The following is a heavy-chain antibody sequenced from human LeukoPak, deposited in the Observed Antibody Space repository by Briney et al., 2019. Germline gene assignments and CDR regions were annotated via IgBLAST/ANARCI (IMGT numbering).Heavy chain of an antibody. J-gene: IGHJ5*02. D-gene: IGHD3-3*01. CDR3: ARRRSEGVGGGGFDP. V-gene: IGHV4-39*01. Sequence: SSETLSLTCTVSGGSISRSSHYWGWIRQPPGKGLEWIGSIYYSGRTYYNPSLKSRVTISVDTSKNQFSLKLSSATAADTAVYYCARRRSEGVGGGGFDPWGQGTLVTVSS. CDR2: IYYSGRT. CDR1: GGSISRSSHY.